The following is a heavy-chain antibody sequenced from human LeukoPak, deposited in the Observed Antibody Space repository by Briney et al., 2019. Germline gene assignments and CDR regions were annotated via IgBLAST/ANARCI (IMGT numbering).Heavy chain of an antibody. V-gene: IGHV4-59*01. CDR3: ARDSRGGGPDFDY. CDR1: GDSINNYY. D-gene: IGHD3-16*01. CDR2: IHYSGTT. Sequence: PSETLSLTCTVSGDSINNYYWPWIRQPPGKGLEWIGYIHYSGTTYYNPSLKSRVTISVDSSRTQFSLKLSSMTAADTAVYYCARDSRGGGPDFDYWGQGTLVTVSS. J-gene: IGHJ4*02.